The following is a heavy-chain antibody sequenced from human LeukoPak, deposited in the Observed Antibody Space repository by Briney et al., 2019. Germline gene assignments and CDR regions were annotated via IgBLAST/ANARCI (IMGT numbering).Heavy chain of an antibody. Sequence: GGSLRLSCAASGFTFSSYSMNWVRQAPGKGLEWVSSISSSSSYIYYADSVKGRFTISRDNAKNSLYLQMNSLRAEDTAVYYCARSTDYDFWSGYLSFWFDPWGQGTLVTVSS. CDR3: ARSTDYDFWSGYLSFWFDP. CDR1: GFTFSSYS. V-gene: IGHV3-21*01. J-gene: IGHJ5*02. CDR2: ISSSSSYI. D-gene: IGHD3-3*01.